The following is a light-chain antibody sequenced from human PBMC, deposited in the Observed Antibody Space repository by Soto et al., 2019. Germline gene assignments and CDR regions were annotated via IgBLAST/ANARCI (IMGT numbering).Light chain of an antibody. CDR1: QGISSY. V-gene: IGKV1-9*01. J-gene: IGKJ4*01. CDR3: QQVTDYPLT. Sequence: DIQLTQSPSFLSASVGDRVTITCRASQGISSYLAWYQQKPGKAPKLLIYAASTLQSGVPSTFSGGGSGTEFTLTISSLQPEDFATYYCQQVTDYPLTFGGGTKVDI. CDR2: AAS.